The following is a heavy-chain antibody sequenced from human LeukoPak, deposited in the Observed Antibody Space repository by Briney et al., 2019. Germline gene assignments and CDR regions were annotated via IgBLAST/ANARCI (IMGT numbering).Heavy chain of an antibody. CDR3: ARDQGGSSGWSESFDY. J-gene: IGHJ4*02. D-gene: IGHD6-19*01. V-gene: IGHV3-21*04. CDR1: GFTFSSYS. CDR2: ISSSSSYI. Sequence: GGSLRLSCAASGFTFSSYSMNWVRQAPGKGLEWVSSISSSSSYIYYADSVKGRFTISRDNAKNSLYLQMNSLRAEDTAVYYCARDQGGSSGWSESFDYWGQGTLVTVSS.